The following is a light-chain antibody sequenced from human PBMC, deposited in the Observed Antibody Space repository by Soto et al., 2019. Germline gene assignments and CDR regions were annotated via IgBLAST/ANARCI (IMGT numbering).Light chain of an antibody. J-gene: IGKJ5*01. CDR2: QAS. Sequence: DIQMTQSPSTLSASVGDRFTMTGRTSQSISRSLAWYQQTQGKAPKLLIYQASTLDSGVPSRFSGSGSGPACTLTITSLQPEDFATYYCQQVNSYTITFGQGTRLEIK. CDR3: QQVNSYTIT. CDR1: QSISRS. V-gene: IGKV1-5*03.